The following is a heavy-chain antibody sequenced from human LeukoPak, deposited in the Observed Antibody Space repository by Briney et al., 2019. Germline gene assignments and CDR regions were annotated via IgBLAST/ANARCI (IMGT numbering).Heavy chain of an antibody. Sequence: GGSLRLSCAASRFTFSSYGMSWVRQAPGKGLEWVSGISGSGGSTYYADSAKGRFTISRDNSKNTLYLQMNSLRAEDTAVYYCARDTSIGYYDSSGYIPPDYWGQGTLVTVSS. CDR3: ARDTSIGYYDSSGYIPPDY. J-gene: IGHJ4*02. D-gene: IGHD3-22*01. CDR2: ISGSGGST. V-gene: IGHV3-23*01. CDR1: RFTFSSYG.